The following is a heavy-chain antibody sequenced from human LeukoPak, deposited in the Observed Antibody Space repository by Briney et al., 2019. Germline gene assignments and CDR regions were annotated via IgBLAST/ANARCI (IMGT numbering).Heavy chain of an antibody. J-gene: IGHJ5*02. D-gene: IGHD6-13*01. Sequence: PGGSLRLSCAASGFTFSSYAMSWVRQAPGKGLEWVSVIYSGGSTYYADSVKGRFTISRDNSKNTLYLQMNSLRAEDTAAYYCARDYSSWGQGTLVTVSS. CDR2: IYSGGST. CDR1: GFTFSSYA. V-gene: IGHV3-53*01. CDR3: ARDYSS.